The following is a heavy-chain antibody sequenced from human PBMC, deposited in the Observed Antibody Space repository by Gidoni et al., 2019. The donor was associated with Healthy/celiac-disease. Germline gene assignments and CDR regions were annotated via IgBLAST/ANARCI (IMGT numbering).Heavy chain of an antibody. Sequence: QVQLVESGGGVVKPGRSLRLSCAASGFTFSSYAMHWVRQAPGKGLEWVAVISYDGSNKYYADSVKGRFTISRDNSKNTLYLQMNSLRAEDTAVYYCARDRSKKAMVRGVRAPLDYWGQGTLVTVSS. V-gene: IGHV3-30-3*01. J-gene: IGHJ4*02. CDR2: ISYDGSNK. CDR3: ARDRSKKAMVRGVRAPLDY. CDR1: GFTFSSYA. D-gene: IGHD3-10*01.